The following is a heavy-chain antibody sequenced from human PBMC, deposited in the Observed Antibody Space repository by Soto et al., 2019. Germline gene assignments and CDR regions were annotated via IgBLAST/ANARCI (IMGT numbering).Heavy chain of an antibody. CDR1: KFSFSVYW. D-gene: IGHD1-26*01. CDR3: AKVASGSYDWFDP. CDR2: VNPDGSTT. Sequence: VQLVESGGGLVQPGGSLRLSCAASKFSFSVYWMHWVRQAPGMGLMWVSRVNPDGSTTTYADSVKGRFTISRDNAKNTVFLQMNSLRADDSAVYYCAKVASGSYDWFDPWGQGTLVTVSS. V-gene: IGHV3-74*01. J-gene: IGHJ5*02.